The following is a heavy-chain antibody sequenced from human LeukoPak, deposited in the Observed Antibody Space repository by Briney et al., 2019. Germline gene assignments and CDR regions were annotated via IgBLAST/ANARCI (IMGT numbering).Heavy chain of an antibody. D-gene: IGHD3-3*01. J-gene: IGHJ4*02. V-gene: IGHV3-7*01. CDR2: IKQDGNEK. Sequence: GGSLRLSCAASGFTFSSYSMNWVRQAPGKGLEWVANIKQDGNEKYYVDSVKGRFTISRDNAKNSLYLQMNSLRAEDTAVYYCGGRLTIFGVVIEYWGQGTLVTVSS. CDR1: GFTFSSYS. CDR3: GGRLTIFGVVIEY.